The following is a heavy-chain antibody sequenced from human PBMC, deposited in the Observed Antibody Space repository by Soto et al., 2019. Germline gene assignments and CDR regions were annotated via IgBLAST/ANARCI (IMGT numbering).Heavy chain of an antibody. CDR3: ASNSYRT. D-gene: IGHD2-21*01. J-gene: IGHJ1*01. CDR2: IYYSGST. CDR1: GGSISGSSYY. Sequence: SETLSLTCSVSGGSISGSSYYWGWIRQPPGKGLEWIGSIYYSGSTYYSPSLKSRVTVSVDTAKNQFSLNLSSVTAADTAVYYCASNSYRTWGQGILVTSP. V-gene: IGHV4-39*01.